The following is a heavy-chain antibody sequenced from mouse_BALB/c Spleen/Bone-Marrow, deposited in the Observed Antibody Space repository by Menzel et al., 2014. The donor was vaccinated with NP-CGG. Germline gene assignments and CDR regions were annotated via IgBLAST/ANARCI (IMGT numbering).Heavy chain of an antibody. D-gene: IGHD1-1*01. CDR1: GFTFSDYG. J-gene: IGHJ1*01. V-gene: IGHV5-15*02. Sequence: EVQGVESGGGLVQPGGSRKLSCAASGFTFSDYGMAWVRQAPGKGPEWVAFISNLAYSIYYADTVMGRFTISRENAKNTLYLEMSSLRSEDTAMYYCARDYYGSSYWYFDVWGAGTTVTVSS. CDR3: ARDYYGSSYWYFDV. CDR2: ISNLAYSI.